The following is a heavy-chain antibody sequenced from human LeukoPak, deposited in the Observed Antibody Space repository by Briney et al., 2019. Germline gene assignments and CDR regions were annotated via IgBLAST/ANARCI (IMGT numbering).Heavy chain of an antibody. J-gene: IGHJ6*03. CDR1: GGSISSYY. V-gene: IGHV4-34*01. CDR3: AREISYYYYMDV. D-gene: IGHD2/OR15-2a*01. CDR2: INHSGST. Sequence: NPSETLSLTCTVSGGSISSYYWSWIRQPPGKGLEWIGEINHSGSTNYNPSLKSRVTISVDTSKNQFSLKLSSVTAADTAVYYCAREISYYYYMDVWGKGTTVTVSS.